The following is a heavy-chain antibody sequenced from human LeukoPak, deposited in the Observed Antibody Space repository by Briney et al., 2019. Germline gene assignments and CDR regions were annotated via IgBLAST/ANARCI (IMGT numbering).Heavy chain of an antibody. CDR2: ISSSGSTI. Sequence: GGSLRLSCAASGFTFSDYYMSWIRQAPGKGLEWVSYISSSGSTIYYADSVKGRFTISRDNAMNSLYLQMNSLRAEDTAVYYCARARYGFWSGYYYYYYYYMDVWGKGTTVTVSS. CDR3: ARARYGFWSGYYYYYYYYMDV. J-gene: IGHJ6*03. D-gene: IGHD3-3*01. CDR1: GFTFSDYY. V-gene: IGHV3-11*01.